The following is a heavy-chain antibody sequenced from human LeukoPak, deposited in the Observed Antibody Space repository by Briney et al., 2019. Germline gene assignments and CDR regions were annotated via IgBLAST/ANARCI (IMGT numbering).Heavy chain of an antibody. Sequence: GGSLLLCCAAAGFTFNMYWMTGGREAPGGGVEAVAYINKDGSDKYYVDSVKGRFTVSRDNANNSLYLQMNSLRAEDSAVYYCARDAGYGGNLDYWGQGTLVTVSS. D-gene: IGHD4-23*01. J-gene: IGHJ4*02. CDR3: ARDAGYGGNLDY. V-gene: IGHV3-7*01. CDR2: INKDGSDK. CDR1: GFTFNMYW.